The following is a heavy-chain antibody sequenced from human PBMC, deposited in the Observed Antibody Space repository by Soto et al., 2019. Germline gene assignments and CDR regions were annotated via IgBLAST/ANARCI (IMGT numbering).Heavy chain of an antibody. Sequence: QVQLVQSGAEVKKPGSSVKVSCKASGGTFSGYTISWVRQAPGQGLEWMGRIIPILGIANYAQKFQGRVRLAADKATSTAYMELSSQRYGDTAVYYCAGGGVEDYWGQGTLVTVSS. CDR1: GGTFSGYT. CDR2: IIPILGIA. CDR3: AGGGVEDY. J-gene: IGHJ4*02. D-gene: IGHD2-15*01. V-gene: IGHV1-69*02.